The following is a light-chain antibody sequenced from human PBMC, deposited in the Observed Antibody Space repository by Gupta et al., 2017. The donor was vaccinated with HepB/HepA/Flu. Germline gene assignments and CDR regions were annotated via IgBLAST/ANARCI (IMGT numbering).Light chain of an antibody. J-gene: IGKJ1*01. V-gene: IGKV1-39*01. CDR3: QQSYSTLVT. CDR1: QRISSD. Sequence: DIQITHSPSSLSASVGDRVTITCRASQRISSDLNWYQQKSGKAPKLLIYAASSLQSGVPSRFSGSGSGTDFTLTISSLQPEDFATYYCQQSYSTLVTFGQGTKVEIK. CDR2: AAS.